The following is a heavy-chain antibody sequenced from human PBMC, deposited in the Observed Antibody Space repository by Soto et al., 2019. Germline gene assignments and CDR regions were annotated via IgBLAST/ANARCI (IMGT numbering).Heavy chain of an antibody. CDR2: ISAYNGNT. J-gene: IGHJ5*02. CDR3: ARAYMYFLDSSGFSPRPLMNLEGLRTCVDP. CDR1: GYTFTGYF. V-gene: IGHV1-18*01. Sequence: ASVKVACKASGYTFTGYFISWVRQAPGQGLEWMGWISAYNGNTNYAQKLQGRVTMTTDTSTSTAYMELRSLRSDDTAVYYCARAYMYFLDSSGFSPRPLMNLEGLRTCVDPWG. D-gene: IGHD3-22*01.